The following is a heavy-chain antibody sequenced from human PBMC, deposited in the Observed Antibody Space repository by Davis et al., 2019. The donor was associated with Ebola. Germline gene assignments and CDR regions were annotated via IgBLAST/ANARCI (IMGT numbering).Heavy chain of an antibody. CDR3: ARGQVDYYYGMDV. CDR1: GFTVSSNY. D-gene: IGHD1-26*01. J-gene: IGHJ6*02. CDR2: IYSGGST. V-gene: IGHV3-66*02. Sequence: GESLKISCAASGFTVSSNYMSWVRQAPGKGLEWVSVIYSGGSTYYADSVKGRFTISRDNSKNTLYLQMNSLRAKDTAVYYCARGQVDYYYGMDVWGQGTTVTVSS.